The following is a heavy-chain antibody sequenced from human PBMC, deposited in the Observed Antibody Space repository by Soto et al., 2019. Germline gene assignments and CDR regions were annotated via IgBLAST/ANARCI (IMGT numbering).Heavy chain of an antibody. V-gene: IGHV4-30-4*02. J-gene: IGHJ6*02. CDR1: GGSISSGYYY. CDR2: IYYSGNT. CDR3: ASSCLYGIDV. Sequence: SDTLSLTCTVYGGSISSGYYYWSWIRQPPGKGLEWIGNIYYSGNTYYNPSLKSRLIISIDTSKNKFSLKVGSVTAADTAVYYCASSCLYGIDVWGPGTTVTV.